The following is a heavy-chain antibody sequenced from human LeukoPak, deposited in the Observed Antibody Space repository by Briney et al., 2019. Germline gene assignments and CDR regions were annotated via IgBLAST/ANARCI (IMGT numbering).Heavy chain of an antibody. D-gene: IGHD3-9*01. CDR3: AREHDTFTAFSFDY. V-gene: IGHV1-69*04. Sequence: ASVKVSCKASGGTFSSYAISWVRQAPGQGLEWMGRIIPILGIANYAQKFQGRVTITRDPSASTAYMELTSLKSEDTAVYFCAREHDTFTAFSFDYWGQGTLVTVSS. CDR1: GGTFSSYA. J-gene: IGHJ4*02. CDR2: IIPILGIA.